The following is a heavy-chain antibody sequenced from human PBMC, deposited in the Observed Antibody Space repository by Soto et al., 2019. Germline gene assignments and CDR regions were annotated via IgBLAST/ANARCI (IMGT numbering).Heavy chain of an antibody. J-gene: IGHJ6*02. CDR3: ARDGNYYGSGSYYRGGAMDV. Sequence: EVQLVESGGGLVKPGESLRLSCVASGFRFSSYTMDWVRQSPGKGLEWVASISRSGNYIYYADSLKGRVTISRDNAKNSVYLQMDSGRVEGTAVYYCARDGNYYGSGSYYRGGAMDVLGQGTTVTVSS. CDR2: ISRSGNYI. V-gene: IGHV3-21*01. D-gene: IGHD3-10*01. CDR1: GFRFSSYT.